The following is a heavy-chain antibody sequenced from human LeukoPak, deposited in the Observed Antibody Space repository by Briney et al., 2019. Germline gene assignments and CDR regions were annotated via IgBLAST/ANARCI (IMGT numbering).Heavy chain of an antibody. CDR2: INHNGNVN. CDR1: GFTFSSYW. V-gene: IGHV3-7*01. Sequence: GGSLRLSCAASGFTFSSYWMNWARQAPGKGLEWVASINHNGNVNYYVDSVKGRFTISRDNAKNSLYLQMNSLRAEDTAVYYCARKMYYFDYWGQGTLVTVSS. J-gene: IGHJ4*02. CDR3: ARKMYYFDY.